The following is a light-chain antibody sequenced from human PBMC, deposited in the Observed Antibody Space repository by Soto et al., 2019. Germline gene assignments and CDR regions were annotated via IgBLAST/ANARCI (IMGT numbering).Light chain of an antibody. CDR1: QSVSSY. V-gene: IGKV3-11*01. CDR3: QQRSNWPPT. Sequence: EIEMTQSPATLSLAPGERATLSCRASQSVSSYLAWYQQKPGQAPRLLIYDASNRATGIPARFSGSGSGTGFTLTISSLEPEDFAVYYCQQRSNWPPTFGQGTRLEIK. CDR2: DAS. J-gene: IGKJ5*01.